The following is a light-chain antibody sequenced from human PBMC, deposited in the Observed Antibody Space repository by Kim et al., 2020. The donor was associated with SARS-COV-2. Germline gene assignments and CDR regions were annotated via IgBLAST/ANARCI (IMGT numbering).Light chain of an antibody. CDR2: DAS. J-gene: IGKJ2*01. CDR3: QQYSSYTPYT. Sequence: DIQMTQSPSTLSASVGDRVTVTCRASQRISNRLAWYQQSPGKPPQLLIYDASKLHSGVPSRFSGSGSGTEFTLTITSLQPDDFATYYCQQYSSYTPYTFGQGTKVDIK. CDR1: QRISNR. V-gene: IGKV1-5*01.